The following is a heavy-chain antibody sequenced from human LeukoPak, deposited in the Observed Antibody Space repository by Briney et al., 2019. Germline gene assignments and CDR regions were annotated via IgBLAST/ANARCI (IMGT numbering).Heavy chain of an antibody. CDR3: VKDGKLQVGDDS. CDR2: IHYDGSIT. J-gene: IGHJ5*01. D-gene: IGHD3-10*01. V-gene: IGHV3-30*02. CDR1: GFTFSTYG. Sequence: HPGGSLRLSCVASGFTFSTYGMHWVRQAPGKGLEWVTYIHYDGSITYYADSVKGRFTISRDTSKNTLYVQMNSLRVDDTALYYCVKDGKLQVGDDSWGQGILVTVSS.